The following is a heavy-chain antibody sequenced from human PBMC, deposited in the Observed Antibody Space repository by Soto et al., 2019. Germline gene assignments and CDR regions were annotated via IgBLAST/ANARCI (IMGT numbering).Heavy chain of an antibody. CDR2: ISYDGSNK. D-gene: IGHD3-10*01. CDR1: GFTFSSYA. J-gene: IGHJ6*02. CDR3: ARDEGKGYYGSGTAYEKERVPRDYYYYGMDV. V-gene: IGHV3-30-3*01. Sequence: GGSLRLSCAASGFTFSSYAMHWVRQAPGKGLEWVAVISYDGSNKYYADSVKGRFTISRDNSKNTLYLKMNSLRAEDTAVYYCARDEGKGYYGSGTAYEKERVPRDYYYYGMDVWGQGTTVTVSS.